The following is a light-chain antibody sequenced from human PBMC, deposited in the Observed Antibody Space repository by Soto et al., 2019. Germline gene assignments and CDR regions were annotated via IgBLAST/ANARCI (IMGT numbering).Light chain of an antibody. CDR2: NTS. V-gene: IGLV7-46*01. Sequence: QTVVTQEPSLTVSPGGTVTLTCGSNTGAVTSGHYPHWLQQRPGQASRTLIYNTSNKQSWTPARFSGSLLGGKAALTLSGAQPEDEADYYCLLSYSGGNWVFGGGTKLTVL. CDR3: LLSYSGGNWV. CDR1: TGAVTSGHY. J-gene: IGLJ3*02.